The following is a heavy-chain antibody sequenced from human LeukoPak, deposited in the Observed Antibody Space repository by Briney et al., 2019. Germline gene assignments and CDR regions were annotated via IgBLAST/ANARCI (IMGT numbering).Heavy chain of an antibody. D-gene: IGHD2-15*01. CDR2: ISGSGGST. Sequence: PGGSLRLSCAASGFTFSSYAMSWVRQAPGKGLEWVSAISGSGGSTYYADSVKGRFTISRDNSKNTLYLQMNSLRAEDTAVYYCARSPFATRTNWFDPWGQGTLVTVSS. J-gene: IGHJ5*02. V-gene: IGHV3-23*01. CDR3: ARSPFATRTNWFDP. CDR1: GFTFSSYA.